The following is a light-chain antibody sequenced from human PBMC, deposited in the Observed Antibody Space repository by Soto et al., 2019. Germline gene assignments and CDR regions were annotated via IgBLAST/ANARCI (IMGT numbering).Light chain of an antibody. J-gene: IGKJ2*01. Sequence: DIKLIQSPSTLSATVGDRVTITCRASESIITWLACYQQKAGKAPRLLIYDASRLESGVPSRFSGSGSGTEFTLTISSLQPDDFATYYCQQFNTYSFGPGTKVDVK. CDR3: QQFNTYS. CDR2: DAS. CDR1: ESIITW. V-gene: IGKV1-5*01.